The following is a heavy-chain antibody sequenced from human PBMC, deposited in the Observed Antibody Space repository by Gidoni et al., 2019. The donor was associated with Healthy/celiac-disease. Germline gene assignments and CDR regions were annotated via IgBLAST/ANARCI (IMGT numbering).Heavy chain of an antibody. CDR3: AREVTTDAFDI. J-gene: IGHJ3*02. Sequence: QVQLVESGVGLVKPGGSLRLSCAASVFPFSDYYMSWIRQAPGKGLEWVSYISSSGSTIYYADAVKGRFTISRDNAKNSLYLQMNSLRAEDTAVYYCAREVTTDAFDIWGQGTMVTVSS. CDR2: ISSSGSTI. V-gene: IGHV3-11*01. CDR1: VFPFSDYY. D-gene: IGHD4-17*01.